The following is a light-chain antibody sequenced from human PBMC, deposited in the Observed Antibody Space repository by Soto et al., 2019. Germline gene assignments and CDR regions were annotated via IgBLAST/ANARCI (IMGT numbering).Light chain of an antibody. CDR2: EVT. CDR3: SSHGGANNFYV. V-gene: IGLV2-8*01. Sequence: QSALTQPPSASGSPGQSVTISCTGTSSDIGAYNYVSWHQQHPGKVPKLIIHEVTRRPSGVPDRFSASKSGNTASLTVSGLQAEDEADYYCSSHGGANNFYVFGTGTKVTVL. CDR1: SSDIGAYNY. J-gene: IGLJ1*01.